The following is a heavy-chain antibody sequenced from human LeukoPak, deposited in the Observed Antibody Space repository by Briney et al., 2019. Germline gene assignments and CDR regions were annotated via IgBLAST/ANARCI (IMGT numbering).Heavy chain of an antibody. J-gene: IGHJ5*02. CDR2: INPSGGST. CDR3: ARADRSADGGVVIISSWFDP. D-gene: IGHD3-3*01. CDR1: GYTFTSYY. Sequence: ASVKVSCKASGYTFTSYYMHWVRQAPGQGLEWMGIINPSGGSTSYAQKFQGRVAMTRDTSTSTAYMELSSLRSEDTAVYYCARADRSADGGVVIISSWFDPWGQGTLVTVSS. V-gene: IGHV1-46*01.